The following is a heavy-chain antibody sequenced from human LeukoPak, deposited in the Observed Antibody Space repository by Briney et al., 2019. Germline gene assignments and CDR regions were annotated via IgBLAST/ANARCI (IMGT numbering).Heavy chain of an antibody. D-gene: IGHD3-22*01. CDR2: ISAYNGNT. J-gene: IGHJ4*02. CDR1: GYTFTSYG. V-gene: IGHV1-18*01. Sequence: EASVKVSCKASGYTFTSYGISWVRQAPGQGLEWMGWISAYNGNTNYAQKLQGRVTMTTDTSTSTAYMELRSLRSEDTAVYYCARDIGGETYYYDSSGYYPPEYWGQGTLVTVSS. CDR3: ARDIGGETYYYDSSGYYPPEY.